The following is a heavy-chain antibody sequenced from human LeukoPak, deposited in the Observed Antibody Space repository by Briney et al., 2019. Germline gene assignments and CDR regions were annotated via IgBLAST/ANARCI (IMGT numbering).Heavy chain of an antibody. CDR3: ARDPPGTGG. D-gene: IGHD3-10*01. CDR2: INHSGST. J-gene: IGHJ4*02. CDR1: GGSFSGYY. V-gene: IGHV4-34*01. Sequence: SETLSLTCAVYGGSFSGYYWSWIRQPPGKGLEWIGEINHSGSTNYNPSLKSRVTISVDTSKNQFSLKVSSVTAADTAVYYCARDPPGTGGWGQGTLVTVSS.